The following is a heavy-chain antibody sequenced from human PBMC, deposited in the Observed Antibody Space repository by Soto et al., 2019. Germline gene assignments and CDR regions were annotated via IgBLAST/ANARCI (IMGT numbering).Heavy chain of an antibody. V-gene: IGHV4-4*07. CDR1: GDSISTSY. CDR2: IHSNGNS. CDR3: ASRKYCSGGSCYSRLYYYYYYGMDV. Sequence: PSETLSLTCSVSGDSISTSYWSWIRQPAEKRTEWIGRIHSNGNSHYNPSLRSRVSMSMDTSKKEIYLELTSVTAADTAVYYCASRKYCSGGSCYSRLYYYYYYGMDVWGQGTTVTV. D-gene: IGHD2-15*01. J-gene: IGHJ6*02.